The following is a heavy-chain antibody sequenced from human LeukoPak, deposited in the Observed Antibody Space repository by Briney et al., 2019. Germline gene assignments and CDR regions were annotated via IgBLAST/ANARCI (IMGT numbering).Heavy chain of an antibody. J-gene: IGHJ4*01. CDR3: ARDQQLAYCGGDCFSAN. CDR2: VYSSGST. Sequence: PSQTLSLTCTVSGGSISSGGYYWSWIRQPAGKGLEWIGRVYSSGSTDYNPSLQSRVTMSLDTSKNQFSLKVHSVTATDTAMYYCARDQQLAYCGGDCFSANWGQGTLVTVSS. CDR1: GGSISSGGYY. V-gene: IGHV4-61*02. D-gene: IGHD2-21*02.